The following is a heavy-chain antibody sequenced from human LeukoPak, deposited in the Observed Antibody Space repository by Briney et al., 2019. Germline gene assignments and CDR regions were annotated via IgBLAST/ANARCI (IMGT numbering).Heavy chain of an antibody. J-gene: IGHJ6*02. CDR3: ARVATAMVMGDYYYGMDV. D-gene: IGHD5-18*01. Sequence: GASVKVSCKASGGTFSSYAISWVRQAPGQGLEWMGGIIPIFGTANYAQKFQGRVTITADESTSTAYMELSSLRSEDTAVYYCARVATAMVMGDYYYGMDVWGQGTTVTVSS. CDR2: IIPIFGTA. CDR1: GGTFSSYA. V-gene: IGHV1-69*13.